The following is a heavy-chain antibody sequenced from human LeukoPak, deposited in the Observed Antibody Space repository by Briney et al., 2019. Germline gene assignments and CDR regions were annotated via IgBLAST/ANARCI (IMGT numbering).Heavy chain of an antibody. CDR1: GFTFSSYA. J-gene: IGHJ4*02. Sequence: PGGSLRLSCAASGFTFSSYAMSWVRQAPGQGLEWVSAISGSGGSTYYADSVKGRFTISRDNSKNTLYLQMNSLRAEDTAVYYCAKGPHCSGGSCYPIDYWGQGTLVTVSS. CDR2: ISGSGGST. D-gene: IGHD2-15*01. CDR3: AKGPHCSGGSCYPIDY. V-gene: IGHV3-23*01.